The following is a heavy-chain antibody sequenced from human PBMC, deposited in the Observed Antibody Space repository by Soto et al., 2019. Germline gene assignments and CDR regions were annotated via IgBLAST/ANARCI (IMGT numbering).Heavy chain of an antibody. CDR3: AKDVTPGRAVAGPNWFDP. Sequence: SGGSLRLSCAASGFTFSSYGMHWVRQAPGKGLEWVAVISYDGSNKYYADSVKGRFTISRDNSKNTLYLQMNSLRAEDTAVYYCAKDVTPGRAVAGPNWFDPWGQGTLVTVSS. CDR1: GFTFSSYG. J-gene: IGHJ5*02. CDR2: ISYDGSNK. D-gene: IGHD6-19*01. V-gene: IGHV3-30*18.